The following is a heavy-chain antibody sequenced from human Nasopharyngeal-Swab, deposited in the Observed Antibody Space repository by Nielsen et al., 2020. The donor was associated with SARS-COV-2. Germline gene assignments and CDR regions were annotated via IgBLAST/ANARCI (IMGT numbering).Heavy chain of an antibody. J-gene: IGHJ4*02. CDR1: GFTFSSYA. CDR2: IKSKAVGGTT. D-gene: IGHD3-22*01. Sequence: GGSLRLSCAASGFTFSSYAMNWVRQAPGKGLEWVGHIKSKAVGGTTDYSAPVKGRFTISRDDSKNTLYLQMNSLRTEDTAVYYCAHDSSGYYYRNDYWGQGTLVTVSS. V-gene: IGHV3-15*07. CDR3: AHDSSGYYYRNDY.